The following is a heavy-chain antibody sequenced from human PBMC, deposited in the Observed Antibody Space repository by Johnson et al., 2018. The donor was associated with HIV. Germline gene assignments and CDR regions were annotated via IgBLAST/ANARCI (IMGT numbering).Heavy chain of an antibody. CDR1: GFTFSSYA. CDR2: IKQDGSEK. D-gene: IGHD3-16*01. Sequence: VQLVESGGGVVQPGRSLRLSCAASGFTFSSYAMHWVRQAPGKGLEWVANIKQDGSEKFYVDSVKGRFTISRDNAKNTVHLQMNSLSAEDTAVYYCAREWGVITFGGVIPRNAFDIWGQGTMVTVSS. J-gene: IGHJ3*02. CDR3: AREWGVITFGGVIPRNAFDI. V-gene: IGHV3-7*01.